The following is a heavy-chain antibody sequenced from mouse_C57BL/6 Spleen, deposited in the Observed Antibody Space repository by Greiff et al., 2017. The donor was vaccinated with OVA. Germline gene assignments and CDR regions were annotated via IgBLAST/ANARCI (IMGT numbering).Heavy chain of an antibody. J-gene: IGHJ2*01. CDR1: GYTFTSYW. Sequence: QVQLKQPGAELVKPGASVKLSCKASGYTFTSYWMHWVKQRPGQGLEWIGMIHPNSGSTNYNEKFKSKATLTVDKSSSTAYMQLSSLTSEDSAVYDCARWDSNYVGYFDYWGQGTTLTVSS. CDR2: IHPNSGST. V-gene: IGHV1-64*01. D-gene: IGHD2-5*01. CDR3: ARWDSNYVGYFDY.